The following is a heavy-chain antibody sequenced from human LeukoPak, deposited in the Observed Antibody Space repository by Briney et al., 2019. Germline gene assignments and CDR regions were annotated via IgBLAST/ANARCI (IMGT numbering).Heavy chain of an antibody. CDR1: GFTFSRHD. D-gene: IGHD6-19*01. V-gene: IGHV3-13*04. CDR2: VGIGGDT. Sequence: GGSLRLSCAASGFTFSRHDMHWVRQVTGKGREWVSGVGIGGDTYYLGSVKGRFTISRENAKNSLYLQMNDLTAGDTAIYYCAREPPVPDAWYFDLWGRGTLVTVSS. J-gene: IGHJ2*01. CDR3: AREPPVPDAWYFDL.